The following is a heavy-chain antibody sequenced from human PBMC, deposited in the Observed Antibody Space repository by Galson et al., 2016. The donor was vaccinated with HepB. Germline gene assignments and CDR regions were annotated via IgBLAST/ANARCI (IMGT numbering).Heavy chain of an antibody. CDR2: INPNNGGT. J-gene: IGHJ5*02. V-gene: IGHV1-2*02. CDR3: ARVTGYCSGGSCANWFDP. CDR1: GYTFIGYY. Sequence: SVKVSCKASGYTFIGYYVHWVRQAPGQGLEWMGWINPNNGGTKYAQKFQGRVTVTRDTSVSAAYMDLSSLRSDDTAVYYCARVTGYCSGGSCANWFDPWGRGTLVTVSS. D-gene: IGHD2-15*01.